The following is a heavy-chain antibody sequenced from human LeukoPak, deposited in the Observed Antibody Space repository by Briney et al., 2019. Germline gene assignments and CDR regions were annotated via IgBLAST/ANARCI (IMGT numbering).Heavy chain of an antibody. J-gene: IGHJ3*02. CDR3: ARDAYDILTGGAFDI. D-gene: IGHD3-9*01. CDR1: GFTFSSYA. Sequence: GGSLRLSCAASGFTFSSYAMSWVRQAPGKGLEWVSYISSSGSTIYYADLVKGRFTISRGNVKNSLYLQMNRLRAQDTAVLYCARDAYDILTGGAFDIWGQGTMVTVSS. V-gene: IGHV3-48*04. CDR2: ISSSGSTI.